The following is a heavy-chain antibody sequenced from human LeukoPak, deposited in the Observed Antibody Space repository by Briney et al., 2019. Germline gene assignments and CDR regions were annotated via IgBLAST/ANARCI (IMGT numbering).Heavy chain of an antibody. CDR3: AIDYGDYVDFDY. CDR2: IRYDGSNK. CDR1: GFTFSSYG. D-gene: IGHD4-17*01. J-gene: IGHJ4*02. Sequence: AGGSLRLSCAASGFTFSSYGMHWVRQAPGKGLEWVAFIRYDGSNKYYADSVKGRFTISRDNSKNTLHLQMNSLRAEDTAVYYCAIDYGDYVDFDYWGQGTLVTVSS. V-gene: IGHV3-30*02.